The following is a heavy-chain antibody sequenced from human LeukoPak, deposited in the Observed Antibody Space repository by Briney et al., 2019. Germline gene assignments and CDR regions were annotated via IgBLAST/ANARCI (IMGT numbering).Heavy chain of an antibody. Sequence: SETLSLTCAVSGGSISSSNWWSWVRQPPGKGLEWIGEIYHSGSTNYNPSLKSRVTISVDKSKNQFSLKLSSVTAADTAVYYCARDLPDSSGYNDYWGQGTLVTVSS. CDR1: GGSISSSNW. J-gene: IGHJ4*02. CDR3: ARDLPDSSGYNDY. V-gene: IGHV4-4*02. CDR2: IYHSGST. D-gene: IGHD3-22*01.